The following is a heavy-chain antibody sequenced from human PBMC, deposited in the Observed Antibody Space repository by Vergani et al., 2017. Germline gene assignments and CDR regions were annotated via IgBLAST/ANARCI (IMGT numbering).Heavy chain of an antibody. CDR2: INPSGGST. J-gene: IGHJ3*01. V-gene: IGHV1-46*01. D-gene: IGHD3-3*01. CDR3: ARERVTRFLEWLLYRGFDL. Sequence: QVQLVQSGAEVKKPGSSVKVSCKASGGTFSSYTISWVRQAPGQGLEWMGIINPSGGSTSYAQKFQGRVTMTRDTSTSTVYMELSSLRSEDTAVYYCARERVTRFLEWLLYRGFDLWGQGTMVTVSS. CDR1: GGTFSSYT.